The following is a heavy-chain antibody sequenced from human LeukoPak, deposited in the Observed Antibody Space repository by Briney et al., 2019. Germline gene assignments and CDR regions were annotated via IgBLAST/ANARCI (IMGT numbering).Heavy chain of an antibody. V-gene: IGHV3-11*01. CDR3: ARGMIQLRSPLGY. CDR1: GFTFSGYW. D-gene: IGHD5-18*01. CDR2: NSSSGSTI. Sequence: GGSLRLSCAASGFTFSGYWMSWVRQAPGKGLEWVSYNSSSGSTIYYADSVKGRFTISRDNAKNSLYLQMNSLRAEDTAVYYCARGMIQLRSPLGYWGQGTLVTVSS. J-gene: IGHJ4*02.